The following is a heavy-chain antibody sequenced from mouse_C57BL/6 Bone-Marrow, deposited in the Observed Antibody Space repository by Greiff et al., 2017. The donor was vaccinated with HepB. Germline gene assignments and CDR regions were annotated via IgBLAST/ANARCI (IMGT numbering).Heavy chain of an antibody. J-gene: IGHJ2*01. CDR2: INPGSGGT. V-gene: IGHV1-54*01. D-gene: IGHD5-1*01. CDR3: ARSGSTFDY. CDR1: GYAFTNYL. Sequence: VQLVESGAELVRPGTSVKVSCKASGYAFTNYLIEWVKQRPGQGLEWIGVINPGSGGTNYNEKFKGKATLTADKSSSTAYMQLSSLTSEDSAVYFCARSGSTFDYWGQGTTLTVSS.